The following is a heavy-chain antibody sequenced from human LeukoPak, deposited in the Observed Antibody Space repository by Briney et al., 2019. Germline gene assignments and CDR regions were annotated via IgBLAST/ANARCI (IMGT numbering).Heavy chain of an antibody. CDR2: IRSKANSYAT. CDR1: GFTSSGSA. Sequence: GGSLRLSCAASGFTSSGSAMHWVRQASGKGLEWVGRIRSKANSYATAYAASVKGRFTISRDDSKNTAYLQMNSLKTEDTAVYYCTGQYYYDSSGYYRKASAYYYYMDVWGKGTAVTVSS. CDR3: TGQYYYDSSGYYRKASAYYYYMDV. J-gene: IGHJ6*03. D-gene: IGHD3-22*01. V-gene: IGHV3-73*01.